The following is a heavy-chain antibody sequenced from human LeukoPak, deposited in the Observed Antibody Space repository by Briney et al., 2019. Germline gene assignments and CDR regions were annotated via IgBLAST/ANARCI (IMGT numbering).Heavy chain of an antibody. Sequence: PVGSLRLSCAASGFSFKSYAMNWVRQAPGKGLEWVSSISESGDSTHYADSVKGRFTISRDNSLNTLYLQMNSLRAEDTAVYYCAKAEYYSGQSRCYFNYWDQGTLVTVSS. J-gene: IGHJ4*02. CDR3: AKAEYYSGQSRCYFNY. CDR2: ISESGDST. D-gene: IGHD3-10*01. CDR1: GFSFKSYA. V-gene: IGHV3-23*01.